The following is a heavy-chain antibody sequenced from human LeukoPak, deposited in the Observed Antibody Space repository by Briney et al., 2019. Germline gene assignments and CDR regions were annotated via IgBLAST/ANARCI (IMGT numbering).Heavy chain of an antibody. CDR1: GGSFIGYY. CDR3: ARVPRGAHNWFDP. Sequence: PSETLSLTCAVHGGSFIGYYWSWIRQPPGKGLEWIGEINHSGSTNYNPPLKSRVTISLDTSKNQFSLKLSSVTAADTAVYYCARVPRGAHNWFDPWGQGTLVTVSS. CDR2: INHSGST. J-gene: IGHJ5*02. V-gene: IGHV4-34*01.